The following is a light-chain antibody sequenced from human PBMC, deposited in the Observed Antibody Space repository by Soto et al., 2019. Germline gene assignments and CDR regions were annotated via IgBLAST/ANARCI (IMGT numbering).Light chain of an antibody. Sequence: PGERATLSCRASQSVSIYLAWYQQKPGQAPRLLIYDASNTATGIPARFSGSGSGTDFPLTISIVEPEDFAVYYCQQRSNWPLTFGGGTKVEIK. CDR3: QQRSNWPLT. V-gene: IGKV3-11*01. CDR2: DAS. J-gene: IGKJ4*01. CDR1: QSVSIY.